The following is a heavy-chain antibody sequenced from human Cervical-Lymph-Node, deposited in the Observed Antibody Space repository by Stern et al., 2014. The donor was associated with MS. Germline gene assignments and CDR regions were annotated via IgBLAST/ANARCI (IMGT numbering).Heavy chain of an antibody. J-gene: IGHJ5*02. V-gene: IGHV1-69*01. CDR1: GGTFSSYA. CDR3: ARDLPYSSGFSLGGFDP. CDR2: IIPIFGTA. Sequence: DQLVESGAEVKKPGSSVKVSCKASGGTFSSYAISWVRQAPGQGLEWMGGIIPIFGTANYAQKFQGRVTITADESTSTAYMELSSLRSEDTAVYYCARDLPYSSGFSLGGFDPWGQGTLVTVSS. D-gene: IGHD6-19*01.